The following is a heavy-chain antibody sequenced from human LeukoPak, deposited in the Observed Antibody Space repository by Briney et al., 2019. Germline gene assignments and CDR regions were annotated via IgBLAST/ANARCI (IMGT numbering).Heavy chain of an antibody. D-gene: IGHD3-10*01. J-gene: IGHJ5*02. CDR2: MNPNSGNT. V-gene: IGHV1-8*01. CDR3: AIRNYGSPRWFDP. Sequence: ASVKVSCKASGYTFSSYDINWVRQATGQGLEWMGWMNPNSGNTGYAQKFQGRVTMTRNTSISTAYMELSSLRSEDTAVYYCAIRNYGSPRWFDPWGQGTLVTVSS. CDR1: GYTFSSYD.